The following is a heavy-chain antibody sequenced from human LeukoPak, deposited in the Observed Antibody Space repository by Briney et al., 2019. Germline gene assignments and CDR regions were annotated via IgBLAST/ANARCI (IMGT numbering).Heavy chain of an antibody. V-gene: IGHV4-39*01. Sequence: PAETLSLTCTVSGGSLSSSNYYWGWTRQPPGKGLECIASIYYSGRTYYNPALRSRVIISVDTSKNHFFLKLRSVTAADTAVSYCASRHLTTVVPGGSYSDPWGRGTPVTVSS. J-gene: IGHJ2*01. CDR2: IYYSGRT. CDR3: ASRHLTTVVPGGSYSDP. D-gene: IGHD4-23*01. CDR1: GGSLSSSNYY.